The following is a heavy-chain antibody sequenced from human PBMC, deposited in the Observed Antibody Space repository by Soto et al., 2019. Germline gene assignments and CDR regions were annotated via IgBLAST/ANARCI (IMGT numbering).Heavy chain of an antibody. Sequence: SETLSLTCTVSGGSISSYYWSWIRQPPGKGLEWIGYIYYSGSTNYNPSLKSRVTISVDTSKNQFSLKLSSVTAADTAVYYCARGTYCGGDCYSSYFDSWGQETLVTVSS. CDR3: ARGTYCGGDCYSSYFDS. D-gene: IGHD2-21*01. CDR2: IYYSGST. CDR1: GGSISSYY. V-gene: IGHV4-59*08. J-gene: IGHJ4*01.